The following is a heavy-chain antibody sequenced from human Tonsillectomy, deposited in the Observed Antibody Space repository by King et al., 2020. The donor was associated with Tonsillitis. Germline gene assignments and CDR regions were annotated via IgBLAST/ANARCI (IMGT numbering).Heavy chain of an antibody. Sequence: QLQESGPGLVKPSETLSLTCTVSGGSISSYYWCWIRQPPGKGLEWIGYIYYSGSTNYNPSLKSRVTISVDTSTNQFSLKLSSVTAADTAVYYCAGECPASGSGGSCYSGWFDPWGQGTLVTVSS. CDR2: IYYSGST. D-gene: IGHD2-15*01. J-gene: IGHJ5*02. V-gene: IGHV4-59*01. CDR3: AGECPASGSGGSCYSGWFDP. CDR1: GGSISSYY.